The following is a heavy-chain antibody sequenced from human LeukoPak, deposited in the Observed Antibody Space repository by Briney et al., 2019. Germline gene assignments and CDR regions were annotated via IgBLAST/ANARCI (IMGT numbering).Heavy chain of an antibody. D-gene: IGHD3-16*01. J-gene: IGHJ3*02. CDR1: GGTFSSYA. CDR2: IIPIFGIA. Sequence: ASVKVSCKASGGTFSSYAISWVRQAPGQGLEWMGRIIPIFGIANYAQKFQGRVTITADKSTSTAYMELSSLRSEDTAVYYCASWGTTDDAFDIWGQGTMVTASS. V-gene: IGHV1-69*04. CDR3: ASWGTTDDAFDI.